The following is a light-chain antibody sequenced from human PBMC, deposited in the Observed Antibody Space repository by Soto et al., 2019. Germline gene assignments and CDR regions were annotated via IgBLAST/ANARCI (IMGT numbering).Light chain of an antibody. CDR1: SSNIGGNS. V-gene: IGLV1-51*01. Sequence: QSVLTQPPSVSAAPGQKVTISCSGSSSNIGGNSVSWYQQLPGTAPKLLIYDDNKRPSGIPDRFSGSKSGTSATLGVTGFQTGDEADYYCGSWDSSLSSTVFGGGTKVTV. CDR2: DDN. CDR3: GSWDSSLSSTV. J-gene: IGLJ1*01.